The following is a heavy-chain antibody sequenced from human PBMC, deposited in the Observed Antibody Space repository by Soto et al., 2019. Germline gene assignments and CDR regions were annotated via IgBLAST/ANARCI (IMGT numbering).Heavy chain of an antibody. J-gene: IGHJ4*02. Sequence: GGSLRLSCEASGFTFSRYGMHWVRQAPGMGLEWVAVISWDGLAQYYGDSVKGRFTISRDNSQSTLYLQMNSLRTEDTAIYYCANETIQVGGPHYFDFWGQGVLVTVSS. V-gene: IGHV3-30*18. D-gene: IGHD1-1*01. CDR1: GFTFSRYG. CDR2: ISWDGLAQ. CDR3: ANETIQVGGPHYFDF.